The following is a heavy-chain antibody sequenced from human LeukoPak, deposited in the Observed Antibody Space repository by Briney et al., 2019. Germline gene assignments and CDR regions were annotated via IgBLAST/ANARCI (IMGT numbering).Heavy chain of an antibody. J-gene: IGHJ4*02. D-gene: IGHD6-13*01. V-gene: IGHV3-33*01. Sequence: GGSLRPSCAASGFAFSSYGMHWVRQAPGKGLEWVAIIWYDGTNIYYTDSVKGRFTISRDNSKNMLYLQMNSLRVEDTAMYYCARMAATALDYWGQGTLVTVSS. CDR2: IWYDGTNI. CDR3: ARMAATALDY. CDR1: GFAFSSYG.